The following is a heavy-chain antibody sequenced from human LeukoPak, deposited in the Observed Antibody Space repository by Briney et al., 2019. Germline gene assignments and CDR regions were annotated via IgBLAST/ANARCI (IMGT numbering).Heavy chain of an antibody. Sequence: KPSETLSLTCTVFGGSISSSSYYWGWIRQPPGKGLEWIGSIYYSGSTYYNPSLKSRVTVSVDTSKNQFSLNLSSVTAADTAVYYCARRWQAKKTAGYSSGWFAYWGQGTLVTVSS. CDR3: ARRWQAKKTAGYSSGWFAY. D-gene: IGHD6-19*01. V-gene: IGHV4-39*01. CDR2: IYYSGST. CDR1: GGSISSSSYY. J-gene: IGHJ4*02.